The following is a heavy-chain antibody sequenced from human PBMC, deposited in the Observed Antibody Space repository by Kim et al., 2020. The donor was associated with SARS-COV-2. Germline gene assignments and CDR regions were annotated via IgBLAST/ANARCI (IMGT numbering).Heavy chain of an antibody. Sequence: GGSLRLSCAASGFTFRNYWMSWVRQAPGKGLEWVANIHRDGSAKYYVESVKGRFTISRDNAKNSLYLQMNGLRNGDTGVYYCARDQIVVPAEVSPVLDYWGQGTLVTGSS. CDR2: IHRDGSAK. CDR1: GFTFRNYW. CDR3: ARDQIVVPAEVSPVLDY. J-gene: IGHJ4*02. V-gene: IGHV3-7*01. D-gene: IGHD2-2*01.